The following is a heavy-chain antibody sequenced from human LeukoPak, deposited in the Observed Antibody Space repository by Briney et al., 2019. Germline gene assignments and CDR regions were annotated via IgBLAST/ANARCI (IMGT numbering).Heavy chain of an antibody. Sequence: GASVKVSCKASGYTFTSYYMHWVRQAPGQGLEWMGIINPSGGSTSYAQKFQGRVTMTRDMSTSTVYMELSSLRSEDTAVYYCARASIITMIVVDDAFDIWGQGTMVTVSS. V-gene: IGHV1-46*01. CDR1: GYTFTSYY. J-gene: IGHJ3*02. CDR3: ARASIITMIVVDDAFDI. D-gene: IGHD3-22*01. CDR2: INPSGGST.